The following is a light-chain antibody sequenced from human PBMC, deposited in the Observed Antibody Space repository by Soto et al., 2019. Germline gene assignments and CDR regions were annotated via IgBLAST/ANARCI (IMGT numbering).Light chain of an antibody. J-gene: IGLJ1*01. CDR3: SSYAGSSNV. V-gene: IGLV2-8*01. CDR1: SSDVGGYKF. Sequence: QSALTQPPSASGSPGQSVTISCTGTSSDVGGYKFVSWYQQHPGKAPKLIIYEVSQRPSGVPDRFSGSKSGNTASLTVSGLQAEDEADYYCSSYAGSSNVFGTGTKLTVL. CDR2: EVS.